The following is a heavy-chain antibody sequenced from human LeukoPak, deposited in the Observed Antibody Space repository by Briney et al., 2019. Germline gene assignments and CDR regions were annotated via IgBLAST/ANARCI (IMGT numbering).Heavy chain of an antibody. CDR2: ISAYNGNT. CDR3: ARSVDGYYDFWSGYYPNWFDP. D-gene: IGHD3-3*01. Sequence: ASVKVSRKASGYTFTSYGISWVRQAPGQGLEWMGWISAYNGNTNYAQKLQGRVTMTTDTSTSTAYMELRSLRSDDTAVYYCARSVDGYYDFWSGYYPNWFDPWGQGTLVTVSS. J-gene: IGHJ5*02. CDR1: GYTFTSYG. V-gene: IGHV1-18*01.